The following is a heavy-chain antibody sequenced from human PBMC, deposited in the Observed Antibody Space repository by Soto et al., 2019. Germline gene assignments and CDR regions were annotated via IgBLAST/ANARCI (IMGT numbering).Heavy chain of an antibody. D-gene: IGHD2-2*01. V-gene: IGHV3-9*01. CDR2: ISWNSGSI. Sequence: EVQLVEYGGGLVQPGRSLRLSCAASGFTFDDYAMHWVRQAPGKGLEWVSGISWNSGSIGYADSVKGRFTISRDNAKNSLYLQMNSLRAEDTALYYCARRSSVDAFDIWGQGTMVTVSS. CDR1: GFTFDDYA. CDR3: ARRSSVDAFDI. J-gene: IGHJ3*02.